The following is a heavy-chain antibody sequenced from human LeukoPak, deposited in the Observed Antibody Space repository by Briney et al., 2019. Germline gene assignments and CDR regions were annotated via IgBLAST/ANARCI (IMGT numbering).Heavy chain of an antibody. V-gene: IGHV1-69*13. D-gene: IGHD3-22*01. CDR3: ARVGYYDSSGYYYRY. Sequence: ASVKVSCKASGYTFTSYYMHWVRQAPGQGLEWMGGIIPIFGTANYAQKFQGRVTITADESTSTAYMELSSLRSEDTAVYYCARVGYYDSSGYYYRYWGQGTLVTVSS. J-gene: IGHJ4*02. CDR2: IIPIFGTA. CDR1: GYTFTSYY.